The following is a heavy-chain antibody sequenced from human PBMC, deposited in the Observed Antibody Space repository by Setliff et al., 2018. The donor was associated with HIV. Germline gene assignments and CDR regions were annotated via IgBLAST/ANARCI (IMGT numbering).Heavy chain of an antibody. D-gene: IGHD6-13*01. CDR3: ARDCRVGWVFTYGMDV. Sequence: PGGSLRLSCAASGFTFSSYTMNWVRQAPGKGLEWVSSISSSSDYIYYADSVKGRFTISRDNAKNSLLLQMNSLRPEDTAVYYCARDCRVGWVFTYGMDVWGQGTLVTVSS. V-gene: IGHV3-21*04. CDR2: ISSSSDYI. J-gene: IGHJ6*02. CDR1: GFTFSSYT.